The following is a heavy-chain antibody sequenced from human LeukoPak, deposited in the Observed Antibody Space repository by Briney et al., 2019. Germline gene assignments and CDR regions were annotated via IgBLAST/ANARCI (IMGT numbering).Heavy chain of an antibody. Sequence: GGSLRLSCAASGFTFSSYSMNWVRQAPGKGLEWVSSISSSSSYIYYADSVKGRFTISRDNAKNSLYPQMNSLRAEDTAVYYCARLGGNAFDIWGQGTMVTVSS. CDR2: ISSSSSYI. CDR1: GFTFSSYS. V-gene: IGHV3-21*01. D-gene: IGHD1-1*01. J-gene: IGHJ3*02. CDR3: ARLGGNAFDI.